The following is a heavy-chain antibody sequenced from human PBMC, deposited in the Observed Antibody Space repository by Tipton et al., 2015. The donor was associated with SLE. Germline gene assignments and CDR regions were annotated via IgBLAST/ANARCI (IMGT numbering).Heavy chain of an antibody. Sequence: RSLRLSCAASGFTFDDYAMHWVRQAPGKGLEWVSGISWNSGSIGYADSVKGRFTISRDNAKNSLYLQMNSLRAEDTALYYCAKDTTRGEWLRLPTVSAFDIWGQGTMVTVSS. D-gene: IGHD5-12*01. V-gene: IGHV3-9*01. J-gene: IGHJ3*02. CDR3: AKDTTRGEWLRLPTVSAFDI. CDR2: ISWNSGSI. CDR1: GFTFDDYA.